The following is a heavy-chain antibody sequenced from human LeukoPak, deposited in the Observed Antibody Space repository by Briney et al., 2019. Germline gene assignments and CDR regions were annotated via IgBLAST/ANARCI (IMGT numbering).Heavy chain of an antibody. Sequence: SETLSLTCTVSGGSISSYYWSWIRQPAGKGLEWIGRIYTSGSTNYNPSLKSRVTMSVDTSKNQFSLKLSSVTAADTAVYYCARDQTYSGSGIYTYFDYWGQGILVTVSS. CDR2: IYTSGST. CDR1: GGSISSYY. J-gene: IGHJ4*02. D-gene: IGHD3-10*01. V-gene: IGHV4-4*07. CDR3: ARDQTYSGSGIYTYFDY.